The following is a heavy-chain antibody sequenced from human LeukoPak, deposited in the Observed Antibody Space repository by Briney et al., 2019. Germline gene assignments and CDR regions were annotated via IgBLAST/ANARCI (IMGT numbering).Heavy chain of an antibody. V-gene: IGHV5-51*01. Sequence: GESLKISCKGSGYSITSHWIGWVRQMPGKGLEWMGIVNPDDSDTIYSPSFQGQVTISADESITTAHLQWSSLKASDTAMYYCARLRWPRGGRSSFDYWGQGALVTVSS. CDR1: GYSITSHW. D-gene: IGHD3-10*01. J-gene: IGHJ4*02. CDR2: VNPDDSDT. CDR3: ARLRWPRGGRSSFDY.